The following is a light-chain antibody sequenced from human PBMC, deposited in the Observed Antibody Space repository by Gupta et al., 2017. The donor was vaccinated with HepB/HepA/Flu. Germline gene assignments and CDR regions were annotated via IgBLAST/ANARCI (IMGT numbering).Light chain of an antibody. Sequence: EIVLTQSPGTLSLSPGERATLSCRASQSVSSLAWYQQKPGQAPRLLIYGASSRATGIPDRFSVSGSGTDFTLTISRLEPEDFAVYYCQHYGTSRITFGQGTRLEIK. CDR1: QSVSS. CDR2: GAS. V-gene: IGKV3-20*01. CDR3: QHYGTSRIT. J-gene: IGKJ5*01.